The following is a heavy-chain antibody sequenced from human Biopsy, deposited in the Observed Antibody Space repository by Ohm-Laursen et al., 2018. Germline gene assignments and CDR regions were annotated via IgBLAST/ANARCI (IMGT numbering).Heavy chain of an antibody. J-gene: IGHJ4*02. Sequence: GTLSLTCTVSGDSLTSGPENWSWIRQSPGQGLEYIGLIYSGGNTNYNPSLKNRVTMSVDTSKNQFYLKLYSVTAADTAVYYCARVGVGAPSIDYFDSWGQGALVTVSS. CDR3: ARVGVGAPSIDYFDS. CDR1: GDSLTSGPEN. CDR2: IYSGGNT. V-gene: IGHV4-61*01. D-gene: IGHD1-26*01.